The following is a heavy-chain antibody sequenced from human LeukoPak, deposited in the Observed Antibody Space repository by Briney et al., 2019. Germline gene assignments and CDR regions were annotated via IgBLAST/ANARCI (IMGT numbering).Heavy chain of an antibody. CDR2: ISYDGSSK. CDR3: ARDPSGYCSGGSCYRHYYYYYGMDV. CDR1: GFTFSGYT. V-gene: IGHV3-30-3*01. J-gene: IGHJ6*02. D-gene: IGHD2-15*01. Sequence: GGSLRLSCAASGFTFSGYTMHWVRQAPGKGLEWVAVISYDGSSKYYADSVRGRFTISRDNSKNTLYLQMNSLRAEDTAVYYCARDPSGYCSGGSCYRHYYYYYGMDVWGQGTTVTVSS.